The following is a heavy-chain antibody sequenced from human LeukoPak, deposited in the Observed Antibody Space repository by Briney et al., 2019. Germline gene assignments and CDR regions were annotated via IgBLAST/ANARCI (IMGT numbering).Heavy chain of an antibody. CDR3: AKVVGASPQQLVDAFDI. D-gene: IGHD6-6*01. Sequence: GGSLRLSCAASGFTFDTYAMSWVRQAPGKGLEWVAVISYDGSNKYYADSVKGRFTISRDNSKNTLYLQMNSLRAEDTAVYYCAKVVGASPQQLVDAFDIWGQGTMVTVSS. J-gene: IGHJ3*02. V-gene: IGHV3-30*18. CDR2: ISYDGSNK. CDR1: GFTFDTYA.